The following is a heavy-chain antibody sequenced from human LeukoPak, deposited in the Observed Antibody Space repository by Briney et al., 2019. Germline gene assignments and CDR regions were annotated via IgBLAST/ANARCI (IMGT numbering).Heavy chain of an antibody. J-gene: IGHJ2*01. CDR2: IYYSGST. CDR1: GGSISSYY. V-gene: IGHV4-59*01. D-gene: IGHD1-26*01. CDR3: ARDTVGATTSWYFDL. Sequence: SETLSLTCTDSGGSISSYYWSWIRQPPGKGLEWIGYIYYSGSTNYNPSLKSRVTISVDTSKNQFSLKLSSVTAADTAVYYCARDTVGATTSWYFDLWGRGTLVTVSS.